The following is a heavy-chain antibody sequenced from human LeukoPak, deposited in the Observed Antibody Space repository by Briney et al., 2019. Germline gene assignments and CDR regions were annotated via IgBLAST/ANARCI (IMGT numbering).Heavy chain of an antibody. J-gene: IGHJ6*03. CDR3: ARAVEYCTNGVCSPGYYYYMDV. D-gene: IGHD2-8*01. CDR2: MNPNSGNT. Sequence: ASVKVSCKASGGTFTSYDINWVRQATGQGLEWMGWMNPNSGNTGYAQKFQGRVTITRNTSISTAYMELSSLRSEDTAVYYCARAVEYCTNGVCSPGYYYYMDVWGKGTTVTVSS. V-gene: IGHV1-8*03. CDR1: GGTFTSYD.